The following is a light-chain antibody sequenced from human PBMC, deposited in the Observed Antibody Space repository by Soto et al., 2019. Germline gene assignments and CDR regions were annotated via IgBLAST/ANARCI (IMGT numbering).Light chain of an antibody. J-gene: IGKJ1*01. CDR2: SGS. Sequence: IVVSRVRLGLPVSAGGPGWISCGRRQGVLQTNGYNYLDWYLQTPGQSPQLLIHSGSTRAPGVSDRFTGSGSGTDFALKISRVEAEDVGVYYCMQPVHTPWTFGEGTTVDIK. CDR3: MQPVHTPWT. CDR1: QGVLQTNGYNY. V-gene: IGKV2-28*01.